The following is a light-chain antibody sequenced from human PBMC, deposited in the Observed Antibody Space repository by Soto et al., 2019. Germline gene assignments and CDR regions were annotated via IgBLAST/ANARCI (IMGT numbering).Light chain of an antibody. Sequence: EIVFTQSPATLSVSPGERATLSCRASQSVSSNLAWYQQKPGQAHRLLIYGAYIRATGIPDRFSGSGSETDFTLTISRLEPEDLALYYCQQYGSSAPITFGQVTRLEIK. CDR3: QQYGSSAPIT. CDR1: QSVSSN. V-gene: IGKV3-20*01. CDR2: GAY. J-gene: IGKJ5*01.